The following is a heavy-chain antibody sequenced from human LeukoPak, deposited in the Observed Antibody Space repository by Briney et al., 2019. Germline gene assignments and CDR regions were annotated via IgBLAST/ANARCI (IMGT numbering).Heavy chain of an antibody. Sequence: PGGSLRLSCAASGFTFSSYSMNWVRQAPGKGLEWVSSISSSSSYIYYADSVKGRFTISRDNAKNPLYLQMNSLRAEDTALYYCAKAPDMGFGELPDYWGQGTLVTVSS. V-gene: IGHV3-21*04. CDR2: ISSSSSYI. CDR1: GFTFSSYS. CDR3: AKAPDMGFGELPDY. D-gene: IGHD3-10*01. J-gene: IGHJ4*02.